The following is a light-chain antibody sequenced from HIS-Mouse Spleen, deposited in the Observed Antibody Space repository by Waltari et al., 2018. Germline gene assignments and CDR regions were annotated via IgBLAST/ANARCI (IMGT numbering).Light chain of an antibody. J-gene: IGLJ2*01. CDR1: SSDVGSYNL. V-gene: IGLV2-23*01. CDR3: CSYAGSSTSVV. CDR2: EGS. Sequence: QSALTQPASVSGSPGQSITISCTGTSSDVGSYNLVSWHQQHPGKAPKHMIYEGSKRPSGVSKRFSGSKSGNTASLTISGLQAEDEADYYCCSYAGSSTSVVFGGGTKLTVL.